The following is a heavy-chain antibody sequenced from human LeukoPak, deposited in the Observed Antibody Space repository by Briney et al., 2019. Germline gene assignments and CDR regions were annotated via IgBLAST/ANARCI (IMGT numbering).Heavy chain of an antibody. CDR2: IKSNADGGAT. CDR3: TTGEVAASGY. CDR1: GFRFTYAW. V-gene: IGHV3-15*01. Sequence: GSLRLSCAASGFRFTYAWMGWVRPAPGKGLERVGRIKSNADGGATEYAAPVNSRFTISRDDSKNTLYLQMNSLETEDTAVYYCTTGEVAASGYWGQGTLVTVSS. D-gene: IGHD6-13*01. J-gene: IGHJ4*02.